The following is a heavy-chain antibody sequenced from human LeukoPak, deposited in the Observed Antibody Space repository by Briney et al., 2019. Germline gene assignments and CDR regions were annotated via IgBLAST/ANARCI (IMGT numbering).Heavy chain of an antibody. V-gene: IGHV3-7*01. D-gene: IGHD2-15*01. CDR3: ATSHDSAGND. CDR1: GFAFSDFW. J-gene: IGHJ4*02. Sequence: GGSLRLSCAASGFAFSDFWMSWVRQAPGKGLEWVANIRHDGNAKNYVPSVRGRFTISRDNGKNSLYLQMNSLTVEDTAVYYCATSHDSAGNDWGQGTLVTVSS. CDR2: IRHDGNAK.